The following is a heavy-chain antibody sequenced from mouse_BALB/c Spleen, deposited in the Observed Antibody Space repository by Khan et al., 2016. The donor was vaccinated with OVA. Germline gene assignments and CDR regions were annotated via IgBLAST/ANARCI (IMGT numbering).Heavy chain of an antibody. CDR2: ISSGGDYT. CDR1: GFTFSTYA. V-gene: IGHV5-9-3*01. CDR3: ARHNYGPFAY. D-gene: IGHD1-1*01. J-gene: IGHJ3*01. Sequence: EVQLLESGGGLVKPGGPLKLSCEASGFTFSTYAMSWVRQTPEKRLEWVATISSGGDYTYYPDSVKGRFTISRDNAKTLYLQMSSLRSEDTAMYYCARHNYGPFAYWGQGTLVTVSA.